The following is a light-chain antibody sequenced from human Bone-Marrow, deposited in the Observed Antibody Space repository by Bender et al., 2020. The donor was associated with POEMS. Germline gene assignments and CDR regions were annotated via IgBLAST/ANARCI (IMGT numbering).Light chain of an antibody. J-gene: IGLJ2*01. Sequence: QSALTQPPSASGSPGQSVTISCTGTSIDVGDYNFVSWYQQYPGKAPKLIIYEVTKRPSGVPDRFSGSKSGNTASLTLSGLQAEDAADYFCSSYTSSTTVVFGGGTKLTV. CDR1: SIDVGDYNF. V-gene: IGLV2-8*01. CDR3: SSYTSSTTVV. CDR2: EVT.